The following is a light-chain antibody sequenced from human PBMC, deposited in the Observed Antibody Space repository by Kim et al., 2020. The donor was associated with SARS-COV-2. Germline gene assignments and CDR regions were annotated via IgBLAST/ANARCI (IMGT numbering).Light chain of an antibody. CDR1: QRVHNNY. Sequence: SPAERATHSCLASQRVHNNYLTWYQQKPGQAPRLLIFGATSRATGTPDRFTGTGSGTDFTLTISRLEPEDFAVYYCQQYGSSPCTFGQGTKVDIK. CDR3: QQYGSSPCT. CDR2: GAT. J-gene: IGKJ2*02. V-gene: IGKV3-20*01.